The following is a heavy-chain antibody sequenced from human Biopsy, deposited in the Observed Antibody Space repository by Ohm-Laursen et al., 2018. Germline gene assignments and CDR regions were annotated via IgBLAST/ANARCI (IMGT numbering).Heavy chain of an antibody. J-gene: IGHJ4*02. V-gene: IGHV4-39*01. D-gene: IGHD1-26*01. CDR1: GVSISSTTYY. Sequence: SDTLSLTCSVSGVSISSTTYYWGWIRQPPGKGLEWIGTTHYSGTTYYHASLRSRVTISVDKSKNQFSRKLTSVTAAETAVYYCARQGEWEHFADYWGQGTLVSVSS. CDR3: ARQGEWEHFADY. CDR2: THYSGTT.